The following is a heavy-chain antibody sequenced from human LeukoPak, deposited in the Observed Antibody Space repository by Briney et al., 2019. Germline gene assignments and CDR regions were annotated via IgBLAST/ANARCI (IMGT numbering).Heavy chain of an antibody. J-gene: IGHJ4*02. V-gene: IGHV3-30*04. CDR1: GFIFGDYA. CDR2: IAFDDTDR. CDR3: TNSDDYGDY. Sequence: HPGGSLRLSCAASGFIFGDYAMHWVRQAPGKVLEWVAAIAFDDTDRYYIDSVKGRFTISRDDSKNTLYLHMTSLRAEDTAVYYCTNSDDYGDYWGQGTLVTVSS.